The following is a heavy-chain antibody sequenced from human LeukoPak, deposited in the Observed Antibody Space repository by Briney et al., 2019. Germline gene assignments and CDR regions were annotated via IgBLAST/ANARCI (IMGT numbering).Heavy chain of an antibody. CDR1: GYTFTGYY. V-gene: IGHV1-2*02. Sequence: ASVKVSCKASGYTFTGYYMHWVRQAPGQGLEWMGWINPNSGGTNYAQKFQGRVTMTRDTSISTAYMELSRLRSDDTAVYYCARVSSSSWRSYYYYGMDVWGQGTTVTVSS. CDR2: INPNSGGT. CDR3: ARVSSSSWRSYYYYGMDV. J-gene: IGHJ6*02. D-gene: IGHD6-13*01.